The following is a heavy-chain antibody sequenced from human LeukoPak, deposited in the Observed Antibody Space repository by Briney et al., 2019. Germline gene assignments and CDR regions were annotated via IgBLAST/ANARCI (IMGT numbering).Heavy chain of an antibody. CDR1: GGSFSGYY. CDR3: ARHGQRWLQYYY. D-gene: IGHD5-24*01. V-gene: IGHV4-34*01. J-gene: IGHJ4*02. Sequence: SETLSLTCAVYGGSFSGYYWSWIRQPPGKGLESIGEINHSGSTNYNPSLKSRVTISVDTSKNQFSLKLSSVTAADTAVYYCARHGQRWLQYYYWGQGTLVTVSS. CDR2: INHSGST.